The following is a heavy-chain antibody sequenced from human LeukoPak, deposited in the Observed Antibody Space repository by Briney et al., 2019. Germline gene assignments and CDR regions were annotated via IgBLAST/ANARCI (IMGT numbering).Heavy chain of an antibody. Sequence: SETLSLTCTVSGGSISSYYWSWIRQPPGKGLEWIGSIYYSGSTYYNPSLKSRVTISVDTSKNQFSLKLSSVTAADTAVYYCARVLLVRGAYFDYWGQGTLVTVSS. CDR3: ARVLLVRGAYFDY. D-gene: IGHD3-10*01. J-gene: IGHJ4*02. CDR2: IYYSGST. V-gene: IGHV4-39*07. CDR1: GGSISSYY.